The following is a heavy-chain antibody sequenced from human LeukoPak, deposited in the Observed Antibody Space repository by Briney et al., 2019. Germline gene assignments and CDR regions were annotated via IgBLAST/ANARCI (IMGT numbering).Heavy chain of an antibody. D-gene: IGHD3-22*01. Sequence: PGGSLRLSCAASGFTFSSYSMNWVRQAPGKGLEWVSSISSSSSYIYYADSVKGRFTISRDNAKNSLYLQMNSLRAEDTAVYYCARDQGSSDSSGYYYADYYYYMDVWGKGTTVTVSS. J-gene: IGHJ6*03. V-gene: IGHV3-21*01. CDR1: GFTFSSYS. CDR3: ARDQGSSDSSGYYYADYYYYMDV. CDR2: ISSSSSYI.